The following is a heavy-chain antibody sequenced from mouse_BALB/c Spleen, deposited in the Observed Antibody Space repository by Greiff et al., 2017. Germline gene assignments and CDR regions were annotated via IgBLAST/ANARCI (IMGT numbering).Heavy chain of an antibody. CDR2: IWSGGST. CDR3: ARSTMITTAYAMDY. D-gene: IGHD2-4*01. V-gene: IGHV2-2*02. Sequence: VQLVESGPGLVQPSQSLSITCTVSGFSLTSYGVHWVRQSPGKGLEWLGVIWSGGSTDYNAAFISRLSISKDNSKSQVFFKMNSLQANDTAIYYCARSTMITTAYAMDYWGQGTSVTVSS. CDR1: GFSLTSYG. J-gene: IGHJ4*01.